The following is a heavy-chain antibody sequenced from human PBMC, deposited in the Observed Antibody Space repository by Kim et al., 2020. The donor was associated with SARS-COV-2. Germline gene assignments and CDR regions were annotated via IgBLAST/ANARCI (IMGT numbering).Heavy chain of an antibody. D-gene: IGHD3-3*01. Sequence: ASVKVSCKASGYTYTGYCMHWVRQAPGQGLDWMGWINPNSVGTNNAQKFQGRVTMTRDTSISTAYMELSRLRSDDTAVYYCARGRMEVTIFGVVSHWYFDLWGRGTLVTVSS. J-gene: IGHJ2*01. CDR3: ARGRMEVTIFGVVSHWYFDL. V-gene: IGHV1-2*02. CDR1: GYTYTGYC. CDR2: INPNSVGT.